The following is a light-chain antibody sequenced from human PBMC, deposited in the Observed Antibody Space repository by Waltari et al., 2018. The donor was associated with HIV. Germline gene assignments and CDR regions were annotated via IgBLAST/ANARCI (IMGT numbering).Light chain of an antibody. CDR3: CSYAGAYTFWV. J-gene: IGLJ3*02. Sequence: QSALTQPRSVSGSPGQSVTISCTGTSSHVGGYDYVSWYQQHPGKAPRLMIYDVTKRPSGVRDRFSGSKSGNTASLTISGLQAEDEAEYYCCSYAGAYTFWVFGGGTQLTVL. V-gene: IGLV2-11*01. CDR1: SSHVGGYDY. CDR2: DVT.